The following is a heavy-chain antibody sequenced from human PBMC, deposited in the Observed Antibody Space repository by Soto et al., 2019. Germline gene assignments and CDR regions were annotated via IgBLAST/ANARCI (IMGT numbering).Heavy chain of an antibody. Sequence: EVQLMESGGGLVQPGGSLRLSCAASGFTFTNYAMSWVRQAPGKGLEWVSTISASGGGTNYADSVKGRFTISRDNSRNSLCLQMNTLRAEDTAVYYLTIGQSFGWFVSTDKNDALDIWGQGTMVTVSS. CDR1: GFTFTNYA. D-gene: IGHD3-9*01. CDR2: ISASGGGT. CDR3: TIGQSFGWFVSTDKNDALDI. V-gene: IGHV3-23*01. J-gene: IGHJ3*02.